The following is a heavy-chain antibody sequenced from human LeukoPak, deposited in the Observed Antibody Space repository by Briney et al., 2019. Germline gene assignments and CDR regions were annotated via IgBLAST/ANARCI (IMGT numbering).Heavy chain of an antibody. Sequence: SETLSLTCTVSGGSISSYYWSWIRQPPGKGLEWIGYIYYSGSTNYNPSLKSRVTISVDTSKNQFSLKLSSVTAAGTAVYYCASRDGYNGSFDYWGQGTLVTVSS. D-gene: IGHD5-24*01. J-gene: IGHJ4*02. CDR1: GGSISSYY. CDR3: ASRDGYNGSFDY. V-gene: IGHV4-59*01. CDR2: IYYSGST.